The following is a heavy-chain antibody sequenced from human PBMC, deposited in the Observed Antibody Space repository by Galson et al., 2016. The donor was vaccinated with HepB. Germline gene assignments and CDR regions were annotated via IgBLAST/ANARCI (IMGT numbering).Heavy chain of an antibody. CDR2: IRSKVNNYAT. J-gene: IGHJ4*02. Sequence: SLRLSCAASGFIFSGSAMHWVRQTSGKGLEWVGHIRSKVNNYATAYGASVKGRFTISRDDSENMAYLQMNSLKTEDTAVYYCARKGFAVAGYYFDYWGRGTLVTVSS. CDR3: ARKGFAVAGYYFDY. V-gene: IGHV3-73*01. CDR1: GFIFSGSA. D-gene: IGHD6-19*01.